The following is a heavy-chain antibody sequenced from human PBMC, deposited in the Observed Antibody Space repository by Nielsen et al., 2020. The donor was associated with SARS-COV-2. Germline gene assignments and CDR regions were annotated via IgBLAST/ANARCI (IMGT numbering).Heavy chain of an antibody. CDR3: AKDRYYYDSSGYYYSPYYYYGMDV. V-gene: IGHV3-23*01. D-gene: IGHD3-22*01. Sequence: WIRQPPGKGLEWVSATVGSGGSTYYADSVKGRFTISRDNSKNTLYLQMNSLRAEDTAVYYCAKDRYYYDSSGYYYSPYYYYGMDVWGQGTTVTVSS. J-gene: IGHJ6*02. CDR2: TVGSGGST.